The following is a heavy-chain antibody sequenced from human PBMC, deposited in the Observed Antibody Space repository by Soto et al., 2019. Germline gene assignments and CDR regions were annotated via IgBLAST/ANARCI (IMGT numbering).Heavy chain of an antibody. CDR1: GFTFRSYS. D-gene: IGHD4-17*01. CDR3: ARDTPTAPFDS. CDR2: ISSSSDYI. V-gene: IGHV3-21*01. Sequence: AGSMRLGCAACGFTFRSYSMNWVRQAPGKGLEWVSSISSSSDYIYYADSVKGRFTISRDNAKSSLYLQMNSLRAEDTAVYYCARDTPTAPFDSWGQGTLVTVSS. J-gene: IGHJ4*02.